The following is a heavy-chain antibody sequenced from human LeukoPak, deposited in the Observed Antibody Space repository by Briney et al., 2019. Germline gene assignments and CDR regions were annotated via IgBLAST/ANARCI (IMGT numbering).Heavy chain of an antibody. CDR1: GGSISSYY. D-gene: IGHD3-22*01. CDR3: ARGAEVVVTYYAFDI. CDR2: IYYSGST. V-gene: IGHV4-59*01. J-gene: IGHJ3*02. Sequence: SETLSLTCTVSGGSISSYYWSWIRQPPGKGLEWIGYIYYSGSTNYNPSPKSRVTISVDTSKNQFSLKLSSVTAADTAVYYCARGAEVVVTYYAFDIWGQGTMVTVSS.